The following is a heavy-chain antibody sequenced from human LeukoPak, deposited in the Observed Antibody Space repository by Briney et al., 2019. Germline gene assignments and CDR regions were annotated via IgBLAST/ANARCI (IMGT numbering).Heavy chain of an antibody. CDR3: AKDGGGGTYSFDY. CDR2: IDHDGSQK. J-gene: IGHJ4*02. D-gene: IGHD3-16*01. Sequence: GGSLRLSCAVSGFTFSANNMHGVRQAPGKGLEWVTFIDHDGSQKFYADSVKGRFTISRDNSKNALYLHINSLRPEDTAVYYCAKDGGGGTYSFDYWGQGSLVTVSS. CDR1: GFTFSANN. V-gene: IGHV3-30*02.